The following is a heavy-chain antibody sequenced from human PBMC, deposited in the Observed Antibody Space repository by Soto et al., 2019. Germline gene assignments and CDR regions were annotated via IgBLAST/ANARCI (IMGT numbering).Heavy chain of an antibody. V-gene: IGHV3-7*01. CDR1: GFTFSSYW. D-gene: IGHD4-17*01. Sequence: GGSLRLSCAASGFTFSSYWMSWVRQAPGKGLEWVANIKQDGSEKYYVDSVKGRFTISRDNAKNSLYLQMNSLRAEDTAVYYCARDKRLDYGVVTRNWFDPWGQGTLVTVSS. CDR3: ARDKRLDYGVVTRNWFDP. CDR2: IKQDGSEK. J-gene: IGHJ5*02.